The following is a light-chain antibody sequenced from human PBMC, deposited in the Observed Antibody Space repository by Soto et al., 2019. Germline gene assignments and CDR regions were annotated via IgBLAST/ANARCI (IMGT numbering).Light chain of an antibody. J-gene: IGKJ1*01. Sequence: EIVLTQSPGTLSLSPGERASLSCRASQSLSSSNLAWYQQKPGQAPRLLIHGASSSASGIPDRLSGRESGTDCTLTISRLEPEDLAVYYGEHYGVAFWTCGQGTKVDSK. CDR2: GAS. CDR3: EHYGVAFWT. CDR1: QSLSSSN. V-gene: IGKV3-20*01.